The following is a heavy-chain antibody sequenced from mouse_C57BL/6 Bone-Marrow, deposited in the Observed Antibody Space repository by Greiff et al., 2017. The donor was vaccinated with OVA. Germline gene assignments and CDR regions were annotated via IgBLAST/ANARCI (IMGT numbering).Heavy chain of an antibody. J-gene: IGHJ4*01. CDR1: GFNIKDDY. D-gene: IGHD2-4*01. V-gene: IGHV14-4*01. Sequence: VQLQQSGAELVRPGASVKLSCTASGFNIKDDYMHWVKQRPEQGLEWIGWIDPENGDTEYASKFQGKATITADTSSNTAYLQLSSLTSEDTAVYYCTLSWDYRYAMDYWGQGTSVTVSS. CDR3: TLSWDYRYAMDY. CDR2: IDPENGDT.